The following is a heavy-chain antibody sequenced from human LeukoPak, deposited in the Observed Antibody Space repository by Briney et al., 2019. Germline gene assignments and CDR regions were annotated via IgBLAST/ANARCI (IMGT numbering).Heavy chain of an antibody. Sequence: GESLKISCKGSGYSFTTYWIGWVRQMPGKGLEWMGIIYPDDSDTRYSPSFQGQVTISADKSISTAYLQWSSLKASDTAMYYCARRRDLYSGSYYTFDYWGQGTLVTVSS. V-gene: IGHV5-51*01. CDR3: ARRRDLYSGSYYTFDY. D-gene: IGHD1-26*01. J-gene: IGHJ4*02. CDR2: IYPDDSDT. CDR1: GYSFTTYW.